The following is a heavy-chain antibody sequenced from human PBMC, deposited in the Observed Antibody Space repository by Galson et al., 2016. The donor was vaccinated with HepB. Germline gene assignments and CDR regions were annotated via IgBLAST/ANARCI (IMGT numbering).Heavy chain of an antibody. V-gene: IGHV4-39*01. Sequence: SETLSLTCTVSGDSITNNNYYLGWIRQPPGKGLEWIATVYYGGSTYYNPSLQSRLDIFVDTSKNQFSLRLTSVSAADTAVYFCGRMGEQGYDDRSAYYRWFDSWGQGTLVTVSS. CDR1: GDSITNNNYY. D-gene: IGHD3-22*01. CDR3: GRMGEQGYDDRSAYYRWFDS. J-gene: IGHJ5*01. CDR2: VYYGGST.